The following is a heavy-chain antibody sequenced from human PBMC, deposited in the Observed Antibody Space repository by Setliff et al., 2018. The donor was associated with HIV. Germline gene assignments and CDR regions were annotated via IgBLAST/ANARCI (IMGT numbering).Heavy chain of an antibody. CDR3: ARLSYSSGWYYFDY. Sequence: SVKVSCKTSGGSFNTYSISWVRQAPGQGLEWMGGIITILGGVTKYAQKFQGRVTITADESTNTAYMELSSLRSEDTAVYYCARLSYSSGWYYFDYWGQGTLVTVSS. D-gene: IGHD6-19*01. V-gene: IGHV1-69*10. CDR2: IITILGGVT. J-gene: IGHJ4*02. CDR1: GGSFNTYS.